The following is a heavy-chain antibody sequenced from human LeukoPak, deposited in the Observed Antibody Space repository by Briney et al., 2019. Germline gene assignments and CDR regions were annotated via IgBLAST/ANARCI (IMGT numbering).Heavy chain of an antibody. J-gene: IGHJ3*02. CDR2: IKYDASST. CDR1: GFTFSSHW. D-gene: IGHD6-13*01. Sequence: GGSLRLSCADSGFTFSSHWMHWVRQAPGKGLVWVSRIKYDASSTSYADSVKGRFTISRDNAKNTLYLQMNSLRAEDTAVYYCARYGAAAGTGAFDIWGQGTMVTVSS. V-gene: IGHV3-74*01. CDR3: ARYGAAAGTGAFDI.